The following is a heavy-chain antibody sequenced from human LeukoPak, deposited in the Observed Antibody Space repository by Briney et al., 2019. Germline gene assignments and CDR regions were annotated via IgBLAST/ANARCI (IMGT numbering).Heavy chain of an antibody. Sequence: GGSLRLSCAASGFTFSSYGMHWVRQAPGKGLEWVAVISYDGSNKYYADSVKGRFTISRDNSKNTLYLQMSSLRAEDTAVYYCAKVGGSGSYLLTYYYYGMDVWGKGTTVTVSS. J-gene: IGHJ6*04. V-gene: IGHV3-30*18. CDR2: ISYDGSNK. D-gene: IGHD3-10*01. CDR1: GFTFSSYG. CDR3: AKVGGSGSYLLTYYYYGMDV.